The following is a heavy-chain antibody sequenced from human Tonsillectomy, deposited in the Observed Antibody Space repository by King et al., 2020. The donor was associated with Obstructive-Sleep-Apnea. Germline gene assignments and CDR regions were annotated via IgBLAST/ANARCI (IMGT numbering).Heavy chain of an antibody. CDR3: ARLPNCSTTSCLLDY. D-gene: IGHD2-2*01. CDR1: GGSISSYY. J-gene: IGHJ4*02. V-gene: IGHV4-59*08. Sequence: QLQESGPGLVKPSETLSLTCTVSGGSISSYYWSWIRQPPGKGLEWIGYIYYSGSTKYNPSLQSRVTISVDTSKIQFSLKLSSVTAADTAVYYCARLPNCSTTSCLLDYWGQGTLVTVSS. CDR2: IYYSGST.